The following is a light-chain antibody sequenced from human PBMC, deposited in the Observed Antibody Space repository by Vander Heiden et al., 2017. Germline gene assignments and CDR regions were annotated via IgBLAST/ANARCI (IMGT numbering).Light chain of an antibody. CDR2: SDR. CDR3: AAWDDSLNGPV. CDR1: SSNIGPNT. J-gene: IGLJ1*01. V-gene: IGLV1-44*01. Sequence: QSVLTQPPSASGTPGQRVLISCSGSSSNIGPNTVHWYQQLPGTAPRLIIYSDRQRPSGVPDRFSGSKSGTSASLAISGLQSEDEADYYCAAWDDSLNGPVFGTGTQVTVL.